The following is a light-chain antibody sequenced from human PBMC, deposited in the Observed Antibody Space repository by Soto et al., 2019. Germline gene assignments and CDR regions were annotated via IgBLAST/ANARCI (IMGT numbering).Light chain of an antibody. V-gene: IGKV1-9*01. CDR3: QQTRSYPST. CDR2: PAS. Sequence: DIQLTQPPSFLSASIGDRVTITXXASQGISSYLGWYQQKPGKAPKLLIYPASTLQSGVPSRFSGSGSGTDFTLTISSLQAEDFATYYCQQTRSYPSTSAGGVKAAIK. CDR1: QGISSY. J-gene: IGKJ4*01.